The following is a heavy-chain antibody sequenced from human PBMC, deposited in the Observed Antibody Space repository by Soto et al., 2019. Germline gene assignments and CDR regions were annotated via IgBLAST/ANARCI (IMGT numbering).Heavy chain of an antibody. D-gene: IGHD5-12*01. CDR2: INRDGSEK. Sequence: PGGSLRLSCAPSGFTFSSYWMSWVRQAPGKGLEWVASINRDGSEKYYVDSVKGRFTISRDNAKNSLYLQMNSLRAADTAVYYCARVTTSRYTGHAYDYWGQGTLVTVSS. V-gene: IGHV3-7*01. CDR1: GFTFSSYW. J-gene: IGHJ4*02. CDR3: ARVTTSRYTGHAYDY.